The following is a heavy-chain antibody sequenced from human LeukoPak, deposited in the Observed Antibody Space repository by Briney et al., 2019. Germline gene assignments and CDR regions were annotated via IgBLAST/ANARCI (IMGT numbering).Heavy chain of an antibody. V-gene: IGHV3-7*01. D-gene: IGHD3-3*01. J-gene: IGHJ4*02. CDR2: VKQDGSER. CDR3: ARDRRNGDSWSGGDL. Sequence: QAGGSLRLSCVGSGFSFSNYWMSWVRQAPGKGLEWVANVKQDGSERYYVDSVKGRFTISRDNGKNSLYLQMNSLRAEDTALYYCARDRRNGDSWSGGDLWGQGTLVTVSS. CDR1: GFSFSNYW.